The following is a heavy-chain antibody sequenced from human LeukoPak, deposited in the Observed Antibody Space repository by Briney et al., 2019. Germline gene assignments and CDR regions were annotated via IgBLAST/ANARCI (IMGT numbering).Heavy chain of an antibody. Sequence: GGSLRLSCAASGFTFSSYAMSWVRQAPGKGLEWVSVISGSVGSTYYADSVKGRFTISRDNAKNSLYLQMNSLRAEDTAVYYCARDVDLDYWGQGTLVTVSS. J-gene: IGHJ4*02. D-gene: IGHD5-12*01. V-gene: IGHV3-23*01. CDR1: GFTFSSYA. CDR3: ARDVDLDY. CDR2: ISGSVGST.